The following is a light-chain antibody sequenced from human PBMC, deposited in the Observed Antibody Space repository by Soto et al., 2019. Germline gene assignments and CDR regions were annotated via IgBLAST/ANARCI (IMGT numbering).Light chain of an antibody. CDR3: QQYYTFPIT. CDR1: QSVLYSSNNKNY. J-gene: IGKJ4*01. Sequence: DIVMTQSPDSLAVSLGERAAIHCKSSQSVLYSSNNKNYLAWYQQKPGQPPKLLIYWASSRESGVPDRFSGSGSGTDFTLTISSLQAEDVAVYYCQQYYTFPITFGGGTKVEIK. CDR2: WAS. V-gene: IGKV4-1*01.